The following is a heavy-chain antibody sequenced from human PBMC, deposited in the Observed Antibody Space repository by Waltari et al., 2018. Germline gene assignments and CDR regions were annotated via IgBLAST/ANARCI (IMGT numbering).Heavy chain of an antibody. CDR1: GGSFSGYY. CDR2: INHSGST. V-gene: IGHV4-34*01. Sequence: QVQLQQWGAGLLKPSATLSLTCAVYGGSFSGYYWSWIRQPPGKGLEWIGEINHSGSTNYNPSLKSRVTISVDTSKNQFSLKLSSVTAADTAVYYCARAIDYYDSSGYGYWGQGTLVTVSS. D-gene: IGHD3-22*01. CDR3: ARAIDYYDSSGYGY. J-gene: IGHJ4*02.